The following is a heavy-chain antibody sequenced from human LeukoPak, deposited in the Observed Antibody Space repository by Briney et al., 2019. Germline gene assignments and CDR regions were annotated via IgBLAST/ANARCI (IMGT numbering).Heavy chain of an antibody. D-gene: IGHD7-27*01. J-gene: IGHJ4*02. V-gene: IGHV3-21*04. CDR2: ISSSSSYI. CDR3: AKDGGLWVSAHWGDS. Sequence: PGGSLRLPCAASGFTFSSYTMNWVRQAPGKGLEWISSISSSSSYIYYADSVKGRFTVSRDDSKNTLYLQMNSLRAEDTAVYYCAKDGGLWVSAHWGDSWGRGTLVTVSS. CDR1: GFTFSSYT.